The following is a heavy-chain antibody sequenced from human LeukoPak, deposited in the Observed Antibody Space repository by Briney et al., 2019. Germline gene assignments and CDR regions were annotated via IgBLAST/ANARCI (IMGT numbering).Heavy chain of an antibody. J-gene: IGHJ4*02. CDR3: AKRSSSYYFDY. D-gene: IGHD6-6*01. CDR2: INPSGGST. Sequence: GASVKVSCKASGYTFTSYYMHWVRQAPGQGLEWMGIINPSGGSTSYAQRFQGRVTMTRDTSTSTVYMELSSLRSEDTAVYNSAKRSSSYYFDYWGQGTLITVSS. V-gene: IGHV1-46*01. CDR1: GYTFTSYY.